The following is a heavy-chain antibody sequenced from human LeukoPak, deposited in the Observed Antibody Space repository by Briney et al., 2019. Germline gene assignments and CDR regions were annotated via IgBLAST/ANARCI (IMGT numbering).Heavy chain of an antibody. Sequence: PGGSLRLSCSAAGFIFTNYAMHWVRQAPGKGLEYVSSISSSGGNTYYADSVKDRVTMSRDNSKNTLYLQMSSLRAEDTAVYYCVKDPVTVPVGRSYYYGMDVWGQGTTVTVSS. CDR1: GFIFTNYA. CDR2: ISSSGGNT. V-gene: IGHV3-64D*06. J-gene: IGHJ6*02. CDR3: VKDPVTVPVGRSYYYGMDV. D-gene: IGHD4-11*01.